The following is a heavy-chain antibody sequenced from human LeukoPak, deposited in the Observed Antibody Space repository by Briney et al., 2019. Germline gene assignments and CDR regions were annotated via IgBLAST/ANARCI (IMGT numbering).Heavy chain of an antibody. D-gene: IGHD4-17*01. CDR2: ISYDGSNK. V-gene: IGHV3-30*18. Sequence: PGGSLRFSCAASGFTFSSYGMHWVRQAPGKGLEWVAVISYDGSNKYYADSVKGRFTISRDNSKNTLYLQMNSLRAEDTAAYYCAKDRHLMTTATTGDYWGQGTLVTVSS. CDR1: GFTFSSYG. CDR3: AKDRHLMTTATTGDY. J-gene: IGHJ4*02.